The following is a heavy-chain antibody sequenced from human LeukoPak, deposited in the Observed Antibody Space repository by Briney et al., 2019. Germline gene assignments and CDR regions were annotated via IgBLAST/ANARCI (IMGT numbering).Heavy chain of an antibody. V-gene: IGHV4-34*01. CDR2: INHSGST. Sequence: SETLSLTCAVYGGSFSGYYWSWIRQPPGKGLEWIGEINHSGSTNYNPSLKSRVTISVDTSKNQFSLKLSSVTAADTAVYYCARGTTVTTGAFDIWGQGTMVTVSS. D-gene: IGHD4-17*01. J-gene: IGHJ3*02. CDR3: ARGTTVTTGAFDI. CDR1: GGSFSGYY.